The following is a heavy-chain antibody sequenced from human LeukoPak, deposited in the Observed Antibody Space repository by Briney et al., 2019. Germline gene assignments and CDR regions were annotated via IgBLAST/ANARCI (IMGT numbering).Heavy chain of an antibody. CDR1: GGSISSYY. CDR2: TYYSGST. CDR3: ARDRAVAGLYYFDY. V-gene: IGHV4-59*01. J-gene: IGHJ4*02. Sequence: ASETLSLTCTVSGGSISSYYWSWIRQPPGKGLEWIGYTYYSGSTNYNPSLKSRVTISVDTSKNQFSLKLNSVTAADTAVYYCARDRAVAGLYYFDYWGQGTLVTVSS. D-gene: IGHD6-19*01.